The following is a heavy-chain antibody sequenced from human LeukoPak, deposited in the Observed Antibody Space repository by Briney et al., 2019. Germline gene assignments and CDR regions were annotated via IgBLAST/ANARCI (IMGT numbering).Heavy chain of an antibody. V-gene: IGHV5-51*01. J-gene: IGHJ4*02. Sequence: GESLKISCKGSGYSFAIYWIGWVRQMPGKGLEWMGILYPGDSNTRYSPSFQGRVTISVDKSISTAYLQWSGLKASDTAMYYCARMRSGDTSGWYYFDSWGQGTLVTVSS. CDR1: GYSFAIYW. D-gene: IGHD6-19*01. CDR2: LYPGDSNT. CDR3: ARMRSGDTSGWYYFDS.